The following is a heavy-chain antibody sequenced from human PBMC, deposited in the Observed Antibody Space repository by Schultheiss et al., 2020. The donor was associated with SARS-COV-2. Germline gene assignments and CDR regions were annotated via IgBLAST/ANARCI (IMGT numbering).Heavy chain of an antibody. CDR2: ISSSGSTI. V-gene: IGHV3-48*04. D-gene: IGHD1-26*01. CDR1: GFTFSSYG. Sequence: GESLKISCAASGFTFSSYGMHWVRQAPGKGLEWVSYISSSGSTIYYADSVKGRFTISRDNAKNSLYLQMNSLRAEDTAVYYCARARGRDSGSYDSFDYWGQGTLVTVSS. J-gene: IGHJ4*02. CDR3: ARARGRDSGSYDSFDY.